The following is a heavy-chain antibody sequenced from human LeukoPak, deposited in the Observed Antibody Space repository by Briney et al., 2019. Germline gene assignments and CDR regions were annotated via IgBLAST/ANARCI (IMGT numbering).Heavy chain of an antibody. D-gene: IGHD1-26*01. CDR2: ISGSGGST. CDR3: AKDEKGLVGAIYYFDY. Sequence: GGSLRLSCAASGFTFSSYAMSWVRQAPGKGLEWVSAISGSGGSTYYADSVKGRFTISRDNSKNTLYLQMNSLRAEDTAVYYCAKDEKGLVGAIYYFDYWGQGTLVTVSS. J-gene: IGHJ4*02. V-gene: IGHV3-23*01. CDR1: GFTFSSYA.